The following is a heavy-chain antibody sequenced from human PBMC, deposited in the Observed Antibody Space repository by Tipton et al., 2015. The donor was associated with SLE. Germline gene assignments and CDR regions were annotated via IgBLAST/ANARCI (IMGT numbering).Heavy chain of an antibody. J-gene: IGHJ5*02. CDR3: ASIFMVRGEGWFDP. Sequence: TLSLTCTVSGGSISSGGYYWSWIRQHPGKGLEWIGYIYYSGSTYYDPSLKSRVTISVDTSKNQFSLKLSSVTAADTAVYYCASIFMVRGEGWFDPWGQGTLVTVSS. D-gene: IGHD3-10*01. V-gene: IGHV4-31*03. CDR2: IYYSGST. CDR1: GGSISSGGYY.